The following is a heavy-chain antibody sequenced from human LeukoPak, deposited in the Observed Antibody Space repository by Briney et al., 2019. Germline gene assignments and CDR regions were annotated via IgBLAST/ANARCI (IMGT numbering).Heavy chain of an antibody. CDR2: IGAYNGNT. CDR1: GYSFTSYG. Sequence: ASVKVSCKASGYSFTSYGLSWVRQAPGQGLEWMGWIGAYNGNTKYVQKFQGRVTMTTDTSTSTAYMELRSLRSDDTAVYYCARDRMNYYGMDVWGQGTTVTVSS. J-gene: IGHJ6*02. V-gene: IGHV1-18*01. CDR3: ARDRMNYYGMDV.